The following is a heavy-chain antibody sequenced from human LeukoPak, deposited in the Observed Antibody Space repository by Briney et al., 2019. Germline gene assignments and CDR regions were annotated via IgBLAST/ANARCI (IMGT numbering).Heavy chain of an antibody. CDR1: GFTFSSYG. Sequence: GGSLRLSCAASGFTFSSYGMSWVRQAPGKGLEWVSSISGSGGSTYYADSVKGRFTISRDNSKNTLYLQMNSLRAEDTAVYYCARRAHYYDSSGYHDAFDIWGQGTMVTVSS. V-gene: IGHV3-23*01. D-gene: IGHD3-22*01. CDR3: ARRAHYYDSSGYHDAFDI. CDR2: ISGSGGST. J-gene: IGHJ3*02.